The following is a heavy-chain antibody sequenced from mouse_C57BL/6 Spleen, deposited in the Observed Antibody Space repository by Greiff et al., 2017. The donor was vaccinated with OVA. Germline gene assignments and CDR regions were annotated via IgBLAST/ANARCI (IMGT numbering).Heavy chain of an antibody. D-gene: IGHD1-1*01. CDR1: GYTFTDYE. CDR3: TRRIYYYGSSGAD. CDR2: IDPETGGT. Sequence: QVQLQQSGAELVRPGASVTLSCKASGYTFTDYEMHWVKQTPVHGLEWIGAIDPETGGTAYNQKFKGKAILTADKSSSTAYMELRSLTSEDSAVYYGTRRIYYYGSSGADWGQGTTLTVSS. J-gene: IGHJ2*01. V-gene: IGHV1-15*01.